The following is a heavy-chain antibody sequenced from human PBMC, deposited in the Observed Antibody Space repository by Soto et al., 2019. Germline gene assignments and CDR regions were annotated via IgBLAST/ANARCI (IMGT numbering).Heavy chain of an antibody. CDR3: AGGLNYVWGSYRYNGGGFFDY. CDR2: ISYDGSNK. J-gene: IGHJ4*02. D-gene: IGHD3-16*02. Sequence: QVQLVESGGGVVQPGRSLRLSCAASGFTFSSYAMHWVRQAPGKGLEWVAVISYDGSNKYYADSVKGRFTISRDNSKYTLYLQMSRLRAEDRAVYYCAGGLNYVWGSYRYNGGGFFDYWGQGTLVTVSS. CDR1: GFTFSSYA. V-gene: IGHV3-30-3*01.